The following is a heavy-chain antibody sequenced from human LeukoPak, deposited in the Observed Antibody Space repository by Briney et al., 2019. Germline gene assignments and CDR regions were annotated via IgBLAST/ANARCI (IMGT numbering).Heavy chain of an antibody. J-gene: IGHJ4*02. Sequence: GGSLRLSCAASGFTFSSYAMHWVRQAPGKGLEWVAVISYDGSNKYYADSVKGRFTISRDNSKNTLYLQMNSLRAEDTAVYYCAMPRGYSSGWYPLHYWGQGTLVTVSS. CDR2: ISYDGSNK. CDR3: AMPRGYSSGWYPLHY. CDR1: GFTFSSYA. D-gene: IGHD6-19*01. V-gene: IGHV3-30-3*01.